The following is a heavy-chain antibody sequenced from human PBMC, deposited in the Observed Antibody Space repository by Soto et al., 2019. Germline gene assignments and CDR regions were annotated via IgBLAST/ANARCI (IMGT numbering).Heavy chain of an antibody. Sequence: QVQLQESGPGLVKPSGTLSLTCAVSGGSISSSNWWSWVRQPPGKGLKWIGEIYHSGSTNYNPSLKRRVTISVDKSKTQFSLKLSSVSAADTAVYYCARVITMVRGVLGAMFDPWGQRTLVTVSS. V-gene: IGHV4-4*02. CDR3: ARVITMVRGVLGAMFDP. D-gene: IGHD3-10*01. CDR2: IYHSGST. CDR1: GGSISSSNW. J-gene: IGHJ5*02.